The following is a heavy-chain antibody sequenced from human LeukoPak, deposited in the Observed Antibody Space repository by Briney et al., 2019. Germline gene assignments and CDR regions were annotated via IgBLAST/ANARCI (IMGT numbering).Heavy chain of an antibody. CDR2: IRYDGSNK. Sequence: PGGSLRLSCAASGFTVSSNYMSWVRQAPGKGLEWVAFIRYDGSNKYYADSVKGRFTISRDNSKNTLYLQMNSLRAEDTAVYYCAKDLSSVRYYGSGSYPASNYWGQGTLVTVSS. V-gene: IGHV3-30*02. CDR3: AKDLSSVRYYGSGSYPASNY. D-gene: IGHD3-10*01. J-gene: IGHJ4*02. CDR1: GFTVSSNY.